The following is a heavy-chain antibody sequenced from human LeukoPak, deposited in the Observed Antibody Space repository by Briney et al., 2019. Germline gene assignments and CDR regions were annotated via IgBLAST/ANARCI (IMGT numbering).Heavy chain of an antibody. Sequence: GGSLRLSCAASGFTFSSYAMSWVRQAPGKGLEWVSSISGSGGSTYYADSVGGRFTISRDNSKNTLNLQMNSLRAEDTAVYHCAKGITNFGMLYDGMDVWGQGTTVTVSS. J-gene: IGHJ6*02. CDR2: ISGSGGST. CDR3: AKGITNFGMLYDGMDV. CDR1: GFTFSSYA. V-gene: IGHV3-23*01. D-gene: IGHD3-3*01.